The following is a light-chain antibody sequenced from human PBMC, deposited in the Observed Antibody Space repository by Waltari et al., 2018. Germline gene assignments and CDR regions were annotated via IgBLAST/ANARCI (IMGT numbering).Light chain of an antibody. CDR1: QSVSSY. J-gene: IGKJ1*01. Sequence: EIVLTQSPATLPLSPGVRAPPPCRASQSVSSYLAWYQQKPGQAPRLLIYDASNRATGIPAWFSGSGSGTDFTLTISSLEPEDFAVYYCQQRSNWPWTFGQGTKVEIK. V-gene: IGKV3-11*01. CDR3: QQRSNWPWT. CDR2: DAS.